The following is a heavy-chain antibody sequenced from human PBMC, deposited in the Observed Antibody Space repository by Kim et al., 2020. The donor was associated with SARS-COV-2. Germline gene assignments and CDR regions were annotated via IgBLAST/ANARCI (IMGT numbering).Heavy chain of an antibody. V-gene: IGHV3-23*01. D-gene: IGHD6-13*01. CDR1: GFTFSSYA. CDR2: ISGSGGST. CDR3: AKDIRGDNSSSWPYYYYYYGMDV. J-gene: IGHJ6*02. Sequence: GGSLRLSCAASGFTFSSYAMSWVRQAPGKGLEWVSAISGSGGSTYYADSVKGRFTISRDNSKNTLYLQMNSLRAEDTAVYYCAKDIRGDNSSSWPYYYYYYGMDVWGQGTTVTVSS.